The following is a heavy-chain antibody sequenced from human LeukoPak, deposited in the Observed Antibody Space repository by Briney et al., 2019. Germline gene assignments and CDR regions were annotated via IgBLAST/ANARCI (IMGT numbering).Heavy chain of an antibody. CDR2: LYSGATT. D-gene: IGHD2-15*01. CDR3: ARGGAARSFDQ. CDR1: GFTVSGYF. V-gene: IGHV3-53*01. Sequence: GGSLRPSCAASGFTVSGYFMSWVRQAPGKGLEWVSVLYSGATTYYADSVKGRFTISRDNSKNSLYLQMNSLRVEDTAVYYCARGGAARSFDQWGQGTLVTVSS. J-gene: IGHJ4*02.